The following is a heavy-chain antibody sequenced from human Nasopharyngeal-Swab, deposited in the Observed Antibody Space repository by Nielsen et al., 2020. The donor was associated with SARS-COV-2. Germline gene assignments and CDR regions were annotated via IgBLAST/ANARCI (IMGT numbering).Heavy chain of an antibody. CDR2: IRSKAISYAT. D-gene: IGHD3-3*01. CDR1: GFTFSGSA. Sequence: GGSLRLSCAASGFTFSGSAMHWVRQASGKGLEWVGRIRSKAISYATAYAASVKGRFTISRDDSKNTAYLQMNSLKTEDTAVYYCTRHYDFWSGYYIKDPADFDYWGQGTLVTVSS. CDR3: TRHYDFWSGYYIKDPADFDY. V-gene: IGHV3-73*01. J-gene: IGHJ4*02.